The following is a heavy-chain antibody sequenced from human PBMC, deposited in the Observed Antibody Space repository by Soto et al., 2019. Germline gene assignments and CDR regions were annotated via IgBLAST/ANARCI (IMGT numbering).Heavy chain of an antibody. CDR3: VRRGIGTQHGRVDV. V-gene: IGHV4-59*08. CDR1: VGPDSSHN. D-gene: IGHD3-16*01. J-gene: IGHJ6*02. CDR2: VYSTGGT. Sequence: QVQLQQSGPRLVKPSETLSLTCTVSVGPDSSHNWAWIRQPPGRGLEWIGYVYSTGGTGYNPYLRSRVTISADRSTNHISLTLSSVTAADTAIYYCVRRGIGTQHGRVDVWGQGTWVTVSS.